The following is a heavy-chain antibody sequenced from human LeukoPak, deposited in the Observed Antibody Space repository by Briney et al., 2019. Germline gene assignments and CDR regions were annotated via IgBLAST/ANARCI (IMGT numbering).Heavy chain of an antibody. CDR1: GGSISSYY. V-gene: IGHV4-4*09. Sequence: SETLSLTCTVSGGSISSYYWSWIRQPPGKGLEWMGYIYTCESTHHNPSLKSRVPITVDMYKNQFSLTLSSVTAAETAVYYCARDLKPCWKNKNPSWFDLWGQGNLVTVSS. D-gene: IGHD1/OR15-1a*01. CDR3: ARDLKPCWKNKNPSWFDL. J-gene: IGHJ5*02. CDR2: IYTCEST.